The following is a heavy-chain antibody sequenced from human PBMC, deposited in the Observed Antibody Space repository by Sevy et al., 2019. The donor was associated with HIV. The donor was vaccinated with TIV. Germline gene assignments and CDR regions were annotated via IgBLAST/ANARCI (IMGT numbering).Heavy chain of an antibody. Sequence: GGSLRLSCEASGFSFRRYAMHWVRQAPGKGLEWLTVISYDGRNEYYVDSVKGGFTISRDNSKNTLYLQMNSLMPEDTAIYYCARDGGGDYFDYWGQGTLVTVSS. CDR2: ISYDGRNE. D-gene: IGHD3-10*01. CDR1: GFSFRRYA. CDR3: ARDGGGDYFDY. V-gene: IGHV3-30*04. J-gene: IGHJ4*02.